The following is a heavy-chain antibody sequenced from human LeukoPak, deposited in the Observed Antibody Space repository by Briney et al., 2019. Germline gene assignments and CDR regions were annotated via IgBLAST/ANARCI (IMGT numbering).Heavy chain of an antibody. CDR1: GFTFSSYE. Sequence: GGSLRLSCAASGFTFSSYEMNWVRQAPGKGLEWVSYISSSGSTIYYADSVKGRFTISRDNAKNSLYLQMNSLRAEDTAVYYCARGTSSWHGVDYWGQGTLVTVSS. CDR2: ISSSGSTI. CDR3: ARGTSSWHGVDY. V-gene: IGHV3-48*03. J-gene: IGHJ4*02. D-gene: IGHD6-13*01.